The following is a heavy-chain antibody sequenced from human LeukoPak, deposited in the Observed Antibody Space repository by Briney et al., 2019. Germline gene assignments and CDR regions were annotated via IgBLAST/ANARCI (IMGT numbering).Heavy chain of an antibody. D-gene: IGHD5-18*01. CDR2: ISSSSSTI. Sequence: GGSLRLSCAASGFTFSSYSMNWVRQAPGKGLEWVSYISSSSSTIYYADSVKGRFTISRDNAKNSLYLQMNSLRAEDTAVYYCAREVEDTAMVTTYYYMDVWGKGTTVTIS. CDR3: AREVEDTAMVTTYYYMDV. CDR1: GFTFSSYS. J-gene: IGHJ6*03. V-gene: IGHV3-48*01.